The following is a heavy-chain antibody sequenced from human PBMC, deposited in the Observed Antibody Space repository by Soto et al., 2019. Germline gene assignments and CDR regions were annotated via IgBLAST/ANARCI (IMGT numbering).Heavy chain of an antibody. D-gene: IGHD6-6*01. J-gene: IGHJ4*02. V-gene: IGHV4-39*01. CDR3: ASSSPFHY. CDR2: IYYSGNT. CDR1: GGSISSGGYF. Sequence: SETLSLTCAVSGGSISSGGYFWSWIRQPPGRGPEWIGSIYYSGNTYYKPSLKSRVSISIDTSRNQFSLKLTSVTAADTGVYYCASSSPFHYWGPGILVTVSS.